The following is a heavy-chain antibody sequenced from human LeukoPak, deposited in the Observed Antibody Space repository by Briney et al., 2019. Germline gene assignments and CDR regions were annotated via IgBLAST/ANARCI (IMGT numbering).Heavy chain of an antibody. D-gene: IGHD4-17*01. CDR2: IRYDGSNK. Sequence: GGSLRLSCAASGFTFRSYWMSWVRQAPGKGLEWVAFIRYDGSNKYYADSVKGRFTISRDNSKNTLYLQMNSLRAEDTAVYYCAKEIWPTVTTPGHTHFDYWGQGTLVTVSS. CDR3: AKEIWPTVTTPGHTHFDY. CDR1: GFTFRSYW. J-gene: IGHJ4*02. V-gene: IGHV3-30*02.